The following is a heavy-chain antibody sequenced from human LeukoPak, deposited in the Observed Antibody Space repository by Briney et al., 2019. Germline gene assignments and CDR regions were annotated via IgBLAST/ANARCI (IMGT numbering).Heavy chain of an antibody. CDR2: ISYDGSNK. Sequence: GGSLRLSCAASGFTFSSYDMHWVRQAPGKGLEWVAVISYDGSNKYYADSVKGRFTISRDNSKNALYLQMNSLRAEDTAVYYCARDRGSWFGELSYYFDYWGQGTLVTVSS. J-gene: IGHJ4*02. CDR1: GFTFSSYD. V-gene: IGHV3-30*03. CDR3: ARDRGSWFGELSYYFDY. D-gene: IGHD3-10*01.